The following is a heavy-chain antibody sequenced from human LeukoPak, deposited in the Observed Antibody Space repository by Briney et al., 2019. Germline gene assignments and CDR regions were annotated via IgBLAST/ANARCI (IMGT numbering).Heavy chain of an antibody. J-gene: IGHJ4*02. V-gene: IGHV3-7*01. CDR3: AREGENDYVGGSYRCLDY. Sequence: GGSLRLSCVVSGFTFSSSWMSWVRQAPGKGLEWVANIKQDGSEKYYVDSVKGRFTISRDNAKNSLYLQMNSLRAEDTAVCYCAREGENDYVGGSYRCLDYWGQGTQVTVSS. D-gene: IGHD3-16*02. CDR2: IKQDGSEK. CDR1: GFTFSSSW.